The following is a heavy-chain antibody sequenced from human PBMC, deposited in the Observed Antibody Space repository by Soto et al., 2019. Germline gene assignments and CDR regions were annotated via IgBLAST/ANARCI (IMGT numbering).Heavy chain of an antibody. CDR3: ARDLACSSTSCPFFMDV. CDR1: GYTFTSYG. CDR2: ISAYNGNT. Sequence: QVQLVQSGAEVKKPGASVKVSCKASGYTFTSYGISWVRQAPGQGLEWMGWISAYNGNTNYAQKLRGRVTMTTDTSTSTAYMELRSLRSDDTAVYYCARDLACSSTSCPFFMDVWGKGTTVTVSS. D-gene: IGHD2-2*01. V-gene: IGHV1-18*01. J-gene: IGHJ6*03.